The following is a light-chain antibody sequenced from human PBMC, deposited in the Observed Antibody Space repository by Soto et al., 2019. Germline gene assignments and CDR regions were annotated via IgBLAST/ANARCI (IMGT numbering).Light chain of an antibody. CDR1: SSDIGGYKY. V-gene: IGLV2-14*01. Sequence: QSALAQPASVSGSAGQSITISCTGTSSDIGGYKYVSWYQQHPGKAPKLIIFEVSNRPSGVSDRFSGSNSGNTASLTISGLQAEDEADYYCTSYSRYSVLLFGGGTKVTVL. CDR3: TSYSRYSVLL. J-gene: IGLJ3*02. CDR2: EVS.